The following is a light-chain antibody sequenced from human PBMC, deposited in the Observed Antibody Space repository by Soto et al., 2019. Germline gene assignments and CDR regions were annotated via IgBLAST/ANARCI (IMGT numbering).Light chain of an antibody. V-gene: IGLV2-14*03. CDR1: GSDVGAYDF. Sequence: QSVLSQPASVSGSPGQSITISCTGTGSDVGAYDFVSCYQQHPDKAPKLMIYEVRNRPSGVFNRFSGSKFVNTATLTFSGLQAEDEADYYCSSYTTSSTRFFGTGTKVTV. CDR3: SSYTTSSTRF. CDR2: EVR. J-gene: IGLJ1*01.